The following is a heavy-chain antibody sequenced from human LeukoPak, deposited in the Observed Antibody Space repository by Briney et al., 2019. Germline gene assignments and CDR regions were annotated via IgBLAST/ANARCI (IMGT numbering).Heavy chain of an antibody. CDR2: ISSSSSYT. CDR1: GFTFSDHY. J-gene: IGHJ4*02. V-gene: IGHV3-11*05. CDR3: ARDQRYCSSSSCPWEPFDY. Sequence: GGSLRLSCAASGFTFSDHYMSWIRQAPGKGLEWVSYISSSSSYTNYADSVKGRFTISRDNAKNSLYLQMNSLRAEDTAVYYCARDQRYCSSSSCPWEPFDYWGQGTLVTVSS. D-gene: IGHD2-2*01.